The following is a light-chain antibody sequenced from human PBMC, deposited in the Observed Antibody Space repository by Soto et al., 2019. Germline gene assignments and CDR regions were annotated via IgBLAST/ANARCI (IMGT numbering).Light chain of an antibody. J-gene: IGLJ1*01. CDR2: GVS. Sequence: QSVLTQPASVSGSPGQSITISCAGTSSDIGGSEYDAWYQQHPGKAPKLMIYGVSNRPSGVSNRFSGSKSGNTASLTISGLQAEDEADYFCYSSRSSSTTFYVFGTGTKLTVL. CDR3: YSSRSSSTTFYV. V-gene: IGLV2-14*03. CDR1: SSDIGGSEY.